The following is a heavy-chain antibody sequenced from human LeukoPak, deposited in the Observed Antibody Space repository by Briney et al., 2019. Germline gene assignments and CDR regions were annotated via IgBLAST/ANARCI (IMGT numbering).Heavy chain of an antibody. Sequence: GGSLRLSCAASGFTFSSYAMSWVRQAPGKGLEWVSAISGSGGSTYYADSVKGRFTSSRDNSNNTLYVQMNSLRVEDTAVYYCAKSGGLSGSGRLAMDVWGQGTTVTVSS. D-gene: IGHD3-10*01. CDR1: GFTFSSYA. V-gene: IGHV3-23*01. CDR2: ISGSGGST. J-gene: IGHJ6*02. CDR3: AKSGGLSGSGRLAMDV.